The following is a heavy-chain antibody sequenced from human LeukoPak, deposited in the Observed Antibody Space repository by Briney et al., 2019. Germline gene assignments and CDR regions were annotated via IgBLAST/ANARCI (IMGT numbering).Heavy chain of an antibody. CDR3: ARSYSVSYSMGY. Sequence: SETLSLTCTVSGGCISSYYWSWIRQPPGKGLEWIGYSYYSGSTNYNPSLKSRVTISVDTSKNQFSLKLSSVTAADTALYYCARSYSVSYSMGYWGQGTLVTVSS. D-gene: IGHD1-26*01. V-gene: IGHV4-59*08. CDR2: SYYSGST. CDR1: GGCISSYY. J-gene: IGHJ4*02.